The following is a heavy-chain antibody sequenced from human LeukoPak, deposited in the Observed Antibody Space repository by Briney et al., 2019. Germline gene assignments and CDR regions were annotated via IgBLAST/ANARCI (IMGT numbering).Heavy chain of an antibody. CDR2: IKQDGSEK. V-gene: IGHV3-7*01. D-gene: IGHD3-22*01. Sequence: GGSLRLSCAASGFTFSSYWMSWVRQAPGKGLEGVANIKQDGSEKYYVDSVKGRFTISRDNAKNSLYLQMNSLRAEDTAVYYCARERITMIVVVADYWGQGTLVTVSS. CDR3: ARERITMIVVVADY. CDR1: GFTFSSYW. J-gene: IGHJ4*02.